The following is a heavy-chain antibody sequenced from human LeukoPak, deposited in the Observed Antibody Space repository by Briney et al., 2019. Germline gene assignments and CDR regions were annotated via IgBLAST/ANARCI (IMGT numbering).Heavy chain of an antibody. J-gene: IGHJ5*02. CDR3: ARGLADSGSYQQHYNWFDP. CDR1: GYTFTSYG. V-gene: IGHV1-8*02. D-gene: IGHD1-26*01. CDR2: MNPNSGNT. Sequence: ASVKVSCKASGYTFTSYGISWVRQAPGQGLEWMGWMNPNSGNTGYAQKFQGRVTMTRNTSISTAYMELSSLRSEDTAVYYCARGLADSGSYQQHYNWFDPWGQGTLVTVSS.